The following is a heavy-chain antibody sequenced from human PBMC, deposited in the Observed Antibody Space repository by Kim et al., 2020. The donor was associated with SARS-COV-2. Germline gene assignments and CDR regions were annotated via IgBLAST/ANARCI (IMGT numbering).Heavy chain of an antibody. CDR1: GFTLSSYA. CDR2: ISYDGSNK. V-gene: IGHV3-30-3*01. J-gene: IGHJ4*02. Sequence: GGSLRLSCAASGFTLSSYAMHWVRQAPGKGLEWVAVISYDGSNKYYADSVKGRFTISRDNSKNTLYLQMNSLRAEDTAVYYCARGSGSYYTYFDYWGQGT. CDR3: ARGSGSYYTYFDY. D-gene: IGHD3-10*01.